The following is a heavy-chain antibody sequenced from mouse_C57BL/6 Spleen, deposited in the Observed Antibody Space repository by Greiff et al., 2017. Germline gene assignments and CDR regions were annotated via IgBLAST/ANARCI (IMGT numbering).Heavy chain of an antibody. V-gene: IGHV5-17*01. D-gene: IGHD1-1*01. CDR2: ISSGSSTI. CDR1: GFTFSDYG. CDR3: ARDYGSSYWYFDV. Sequence: EVKLMASGGGLVKPGGSLKLSCAASGFTFSDYGMHWVRQAPEKGLEWVAYISSGSSTIYYADTVKGRFTISRDNAKNTLFLQMTSLRSEDTAMYYCARDYGSSYWYFDVWGTGTTVTVSS. J-gene: IGHJ1*03.